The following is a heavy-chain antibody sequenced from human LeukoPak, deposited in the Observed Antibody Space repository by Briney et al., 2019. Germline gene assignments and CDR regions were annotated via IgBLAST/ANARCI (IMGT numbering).Heavy chain of an antibody. CDR1: RGSISSAGYY. V-gene: IGHV4-61*02. Sequence: SQTLSLTCTVSRGSISSAGYYWSWIRQPAGKGLEWIGRVYTSGSTNYNPSLKSRVTMSVDTSKNQFSLKLSSVTAADTAVYYCARENPSEYYYDSSALRALDYWGQGTLVTVSS. D-gene: IGHD3-22*01. J-gene: IGHJ4*02. CDR3: ARENPSEYYYDSSALRALDY. CDR2: VYTSGST.